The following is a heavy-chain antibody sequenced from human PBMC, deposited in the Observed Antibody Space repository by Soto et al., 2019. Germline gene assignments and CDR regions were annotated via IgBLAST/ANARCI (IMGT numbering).Heavy chain of an antibody. CDR3: AREARGVAEYRSSPPRYCGMDV. CDR1: GFTFSSYA. J-gene: IGHJ6*02. D-gene: IGHD6-6*01. V-gene: IGHV3-30-3*01. Sequence: QVQLVESGGGVVQPGRSLRLSCAASGFTFSSYAMHWVRQAPGKGLAWVAVRSYDGRNKYYADSVKGRFTISRDNSKNTLYLQRNSLRAEDTAVYYCAREARGVAEYRSSPPRYCGMDVWVLGTTVTVSS. CDR2: RSYDGRNK.